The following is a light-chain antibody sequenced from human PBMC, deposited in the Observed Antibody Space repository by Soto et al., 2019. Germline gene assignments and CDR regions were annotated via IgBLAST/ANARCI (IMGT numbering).Light chain of an antibody. J-gene: IGKJ2*01. CDR1: ESIYISF. CDR2: GTS. V-gene: IGKV3-20*01. Sequence: ELVLTQYPGPLSLSPGERATLSCRTSESIYISFLAWYQQKPGLGPRRLIYGTSNRASGIPDRFSGSGSGTDFPLTISRLEPEDFAMYYCQQDGGSPPYTFGQGTKLEIK. CDR3: QQDGGSPPYT.